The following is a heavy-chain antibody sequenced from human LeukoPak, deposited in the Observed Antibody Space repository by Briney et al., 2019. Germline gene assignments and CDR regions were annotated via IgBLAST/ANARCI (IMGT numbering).Heavy chain of an antibody. Sequence: SETLSLTCTVSGGSISSYYWSCIRQPPGKGLEWIGYIYYSGSTNYNPSLKSRVTISVDTSKNQFSLKLSSVTAADTAVYYCARLRPDYYYGMDVWGQGTTVTVSS. CDR2: IYYSGST. CDR3: ARLRPDYYYGMDV. D-gene: IGHD3-3*01. J-gene: IGHJ6*02. CDR1: GGSISSYY. V-gene: IGHV4-59*08.